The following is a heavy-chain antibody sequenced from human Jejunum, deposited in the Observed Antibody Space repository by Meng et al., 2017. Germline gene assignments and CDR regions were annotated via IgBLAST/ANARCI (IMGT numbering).Heavy chain of an antibody. CDR3: ARGVYPFFFDT. CDR1: GNTFTGYS. Sequence: QVQLVQSGAEVKKPGASARVSCEASGNTFTGYSIHWARQAPGQGLEWMGRINPDGSGTMYAQKFQGRVTMSRDTSISTVYMDLSRLTSDDTGLYYCARGVYPFFFDTWGQGTLVTVSS. CDR2: INPDGSGT. V-gene: IGHV1-2*05. J-gene: IGHJ4*02. D-gene: IGHD3-16*02.